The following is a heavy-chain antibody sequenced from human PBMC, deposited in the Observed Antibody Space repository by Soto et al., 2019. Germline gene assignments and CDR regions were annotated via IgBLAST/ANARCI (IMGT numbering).Heavy chain of an antibody. D-gene: IGHD5-12*01. V-gene: IGHV3-23*01. CDR3: AIRPLYSPATMKLYYYGMDV. CDR2: ISGSGGST. CDR1: GFTFSSYA. Sequence: PGGSLRLSCAASGFTFSSYAMSWVRQAPGKGLEWVSAISGSGGSTYYADSVKGRFTISRDNSKNTLYLQMNSLRAEDTAVYYCAIRPLYSPATMKLYYYGMDVWGQGTTVTVSS. J-gene: IGHJ6*02.